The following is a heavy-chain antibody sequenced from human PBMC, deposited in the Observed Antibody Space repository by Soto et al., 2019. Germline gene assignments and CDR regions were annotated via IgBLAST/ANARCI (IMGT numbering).Heavy chain of an antibody. CDR2: ISYDGSNK. J-gene: IGHJ4*02. D-gene: IGHD3-3*01. Sequence: GSLRLSCAASGFTFGSYGMHWVRQAPGKGLEWVAVISYDGSNKYYADSVKGRFTISRDNSKNTLYLQMNSLRAEDTAVYYCAKDHYYDFWSGYSTDYFDYWGQGTLVTVSS. CDR1: GFTFGSYG. CDR3: AKDHYYDFWSGYSTDYFDY. V-gene: IGHV3-30*18.